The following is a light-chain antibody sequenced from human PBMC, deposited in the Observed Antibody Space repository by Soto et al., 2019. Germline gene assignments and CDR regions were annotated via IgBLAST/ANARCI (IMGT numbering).Light chain of an antibody. Sequence: EIVLTQSQATLSLSPGEGATLSCGASQSVSSYVAWYQQKPGQAPRLLIYDASNRATGIPARFSGSGSGTDFTLTISSLEPEDFAVYYCQQRSNWPWTFGQGTKVEIK. CDR2: DAS. CDR3: QQRSNWPWT. CDR1: QSVSSY. V-gene: IGKV3-11*01. J-gene: IGKJ1*01.